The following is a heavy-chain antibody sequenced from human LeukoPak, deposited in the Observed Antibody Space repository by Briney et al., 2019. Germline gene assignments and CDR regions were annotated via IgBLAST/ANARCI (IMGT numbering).Heavy chain of an antibody. V-gene: IGHV3-53*01. CDR1: GLIVSSNY. CDR3: AGTASSRWPGYFDC. CDR2: IYSDGSK. J-gene: IGHJ4*02. Sequence: PGGSLRLFCAVSGLIVSSNYISWVRQAPGKGLEWVSVIYSDGSKYYADSVKGRFTISRDNSKNTLYLQMNSLGADDTAVYYCAGTASSRWPGYFDCWGQGTLVSVSS. D-gene: IGHD6-13*01.